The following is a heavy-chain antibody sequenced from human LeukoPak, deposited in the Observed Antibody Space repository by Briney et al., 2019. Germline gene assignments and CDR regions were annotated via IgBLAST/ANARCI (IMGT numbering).Heavy chain of an antibody. J-gene: IGHJ4*02. V-gene: IGHV4-39*01. CDR3: ARHGSDYVWGSYRRDYFDY. Sequence: PSETLSLTCTVSGGSISSSSYYWGWIRQPPGKGREWIGSIYYSGSTYYNPSLKSRVTLSVDTSKNQFSLKLSSVTAADTAVYYCARHGSDYVWGSYRRDYFDYWGQGTLVTVSS. D-gene: IGHD3-16*02. CDR2: IYYSGST. CDR1: GGSISSSSYY.